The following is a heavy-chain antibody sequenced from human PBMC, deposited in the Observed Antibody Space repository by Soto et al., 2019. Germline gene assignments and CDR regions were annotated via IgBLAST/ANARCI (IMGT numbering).Heavy chain of an antibody. V-gene: IGHV4-59*01. CDR1: GGSISSYY. CDR3: ARAAIVFRSAP. D-gene: IGHD2-15*01. Sequence: QVQLQESGPGLVKPSETLSLTCTVSGGSISSYYWSWIRQPPGKGLEWIGYIYYSGSTNYNPSLKSRVTISVDTSKNRSSLKLSSVTAADPAVYSWARAAIVFRSAPWGQGPLVTVSS. CDR2: IYYSGST. J-gene: IGHJ5*02.